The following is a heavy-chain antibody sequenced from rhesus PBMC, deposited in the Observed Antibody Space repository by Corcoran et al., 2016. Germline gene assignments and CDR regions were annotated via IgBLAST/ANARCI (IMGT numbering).Heavy chain of an antibody. CDR2: ISYSGST. CDR3: ARGIAGAFNY. D-gene: IGHD6-43*01. J-gene: IGHJ4*01. V-gene: IGHV4-122*02. CDR1: GGSISSSYYY. Sequence: QVQLQESGPGLVKPSETLSLTCAASGGSISSSYYYWSWIRQAPGRGLEWIGYISYSGSTTYSPSLKSRVTISSDTSKNQFSLKLSSVTAADTAVYFCARGIAGAFNYWGQGVLVTVSS.